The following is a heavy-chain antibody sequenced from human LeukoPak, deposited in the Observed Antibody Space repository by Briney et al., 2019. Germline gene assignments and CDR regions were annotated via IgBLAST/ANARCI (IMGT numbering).Heavy chain of an antibody. CDR3: AKDRGEWLYEYYFDY. J-gene: IGHJ4*02. Sequence: PGGSLRLSCAASGFTFSSYGMHWVRQAPGKGLEWVAVISYDGSNKYYADSVKGRFTISRDNSKNTLYLQMNSLRAEDTAVYYCAKDRGEWLYEYYFDYWGQGTLVTVSS. D-gene: IGHD3-3*01. V-gene: IGHV3-30*18. CDR2: ISYDGSNK. CDR1: GFTFSSYG.